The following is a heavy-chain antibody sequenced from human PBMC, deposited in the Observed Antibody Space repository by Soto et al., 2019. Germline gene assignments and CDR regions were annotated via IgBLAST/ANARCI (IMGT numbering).Heavy chain of an antibody. D-gene: IGHD3-10*01. CDR1: GYTLTSYG. CDR2: ISAYNDNT. J-gene: IGHJ6*02. CDR3: ARDLRVDYDGSGTTLRYYYGMDV. V-gene: IGHV1-18*01. Sequence: QVQLVRSGAEVKKPGASVKVSCKASGYTLTSYGISWVRQAPGQGLEWMGWISAYNDNTYYAQKLQGRVTMTTDISTSKVYMELRSLRSDDTAVYYCARDLRVDYDGSGTTLRYYYGMDVWGQGTTVTVSS.